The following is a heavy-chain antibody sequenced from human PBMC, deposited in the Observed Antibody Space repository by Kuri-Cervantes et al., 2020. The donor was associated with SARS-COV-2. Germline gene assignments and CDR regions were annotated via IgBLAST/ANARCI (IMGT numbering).Heavy chain of an antibody. CDR3: TTDPYEPSYYDFWSGYQELDY. V-gene: IGHV3-30-3*01. CDR1: GFTFSSYA. D-gene: IGHD3-3*01. J-gene: IGHJ4*02. Sequence: GESLKISCAASGFTFSSYAMHWVRQAPGKGLEWVAVISYDGSNKYYADSVKGRFTISRDNSKNTLYLQMYSLKTGDTAVYYCTTDPYEPSYYDFWSGYQELDYWGQGTLVTVSS. CDR2: ISYDGSNK.